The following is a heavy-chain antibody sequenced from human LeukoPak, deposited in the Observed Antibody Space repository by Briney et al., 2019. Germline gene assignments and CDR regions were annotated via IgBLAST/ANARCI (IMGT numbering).Heavy chain of an antibody. V-gene: IGHV3-NL1*01. CDR2: IYSGGST. Sequence: PGRSLTLSCAASGFTFSTYGIHWVRQAPGKGLEWVSVIYSGGSTYYADSVKGRFTISRDNSKNTLNLQMNSLRAEDAAVYYCARGYSSDNWGQGTLVTVSS. J-gene: IGHJ4*02. CDR1: GFTFSTYG. D-gene: IGHD2-21*01. CDR3: ARGYSSDN.